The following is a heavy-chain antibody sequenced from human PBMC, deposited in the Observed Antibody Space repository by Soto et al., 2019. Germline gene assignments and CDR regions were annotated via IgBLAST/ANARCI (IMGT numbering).Heavy chain of an antibody. Sequence: GGSLRLSCAASGFTFSSYWMSWVRQAPGKGLEWVANIKQDGSEKYYVDSVKGRFTISRDNAKNSLYLQMNSLRAEDTAVYYCARDRGRRSNGSGSYFRLFASHGMDVWGQGTTVTVSS. CDR2: IKQDGSEK. J-gene: IGHJ6*02. CDR3: ARDRGRRSNGSGSYFRLFASHGMDV. D-gene: IGHD3-10*01. CDR1: GFTFSSYW. V-gene: IGHV3-7*05.